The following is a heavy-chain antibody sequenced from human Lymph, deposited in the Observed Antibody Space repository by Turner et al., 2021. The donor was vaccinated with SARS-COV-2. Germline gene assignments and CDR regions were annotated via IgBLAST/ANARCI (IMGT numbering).Heavy chain of an antibody. CDR1: GFTFNNYH. D-gene: IGHD3-10*01. CDR2: ISYDGSKK. J-gene: IGHJ4*02. CDR3: ARESSGSGTLDY. V-gene: IGHV3-30-3*01. Sequence: QVQLVESGGGVVLPCRSLRVSCPASGFTFNNYHMHWVRQAPGKGLEWVAVISYDGSKKDYADSVKGRFTISRDNSKNTLYLKMNSMRAEDTAVYYCARESSGSGTLDYWGQGTLVTVSS.